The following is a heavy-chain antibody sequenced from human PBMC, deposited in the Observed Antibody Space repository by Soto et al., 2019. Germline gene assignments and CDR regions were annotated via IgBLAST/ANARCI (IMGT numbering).Heavy chain of an antibody. J-gene: IGHJ6*02. CDR3: ARGDFWSGYYTEDYYGMDV. Sequence: GGSLRLSCAASGFTFSSYAMHWVRQAPGKGLEWVAVISYDGSNKYYADSVKGRFTISRDNSKNTLYLQMNSLRAEDTAVYYCARGDFWSGYYTEDYYGMDVWGQGTTVTVSS. CDR2: ISYDGSNK. D-gene: IGHD3-3*01. V-gene: IGHV3-30-3*01. CDR1: GFTFSSYA.